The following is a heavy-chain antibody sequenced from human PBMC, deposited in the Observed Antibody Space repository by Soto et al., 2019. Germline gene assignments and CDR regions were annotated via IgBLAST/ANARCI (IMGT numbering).Heavy chain of an antibody. Sequence: GESLKISFKGSGYSFTSYWIGWVRQMPGKGLEWMGIIYPGDSDTRYSPSFQGQVTISADKSISTAYLQWSSLKASDTAMYYCARWGMVVDHYNWFDPWGQGTLVTVSS. CDR2: IYPGDSDT. V-gene: IGHV5-51*01. J-gene: IGHJ5*02. D-gene: IGHD2-15*01. CDR1: GYSFTSYW. CDR3: ARWGMVVDHYNWFDP.